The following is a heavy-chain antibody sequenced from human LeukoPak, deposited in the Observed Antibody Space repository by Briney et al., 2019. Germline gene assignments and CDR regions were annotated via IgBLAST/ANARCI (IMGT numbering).Heavy chain of an antibody. CDR3: ARTTDYYDSSGYYNEGRIWFDP. D-gene: IGHD3-22*01. V-gene: IGHV4-34*01. J-gene: IGHJ5*02. Sequence: SETLSLTCAVYGGSFSDYSWSWIRQPPGKGLEWIGEINHSGGTKHNPSLMSRVIMSVDTSKNQFSLKLSSVTAADTAVYYCARTTDYYDSSGYYNEGRIWFDPWGQGTLVTVSS. CDR2: INHSGGT. CDR1: GGSFSDYS.